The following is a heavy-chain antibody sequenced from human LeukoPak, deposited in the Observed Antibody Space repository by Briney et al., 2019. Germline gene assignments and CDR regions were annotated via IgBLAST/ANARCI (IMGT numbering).Heavy chain of an antibody. CDR2: IKQDGSEK. V-gene: IGHV3-7*01. CDR3: ARDGGGEYQLLYYFDY. J-gene: IGHJ4*02. Sequence: PGGSLRLSCGASGFTFSSYWMSWVRQAPGKGLEWVANIKQDGSEKYYVDSVKGRFTISRDNAKNSLYLQMNSLRAEDTAVYYCARDGGGEYQLLYYFDYWGQGTLVNVSS. D-gene: IGHD2-2*01. CDR1: GFTFSSYW.